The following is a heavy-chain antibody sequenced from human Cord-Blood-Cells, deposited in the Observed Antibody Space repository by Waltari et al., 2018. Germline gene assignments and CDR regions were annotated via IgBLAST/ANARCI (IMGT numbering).Heavy chain of an antibody. CDR1: GGSISSYY. V-gene: IGHV4-59*01. D-gene: IGHD2-15*01. Sequence: QVQLQESGPGLVKPSETLSLTCTVSGGSISSYYWSWIRQPPGKGLEWIGYIYYSGSTNYNPSLKSRVTISVDTSKNQFSLKLSSVTAADTAVYYCARNIVVVVAATQYNWFDPWGQGTLVTVSS. CDR3: ARNIVVVVAATQYNWFDP. CDR2: IYYSGST. J-gene: IGHJ5*02.